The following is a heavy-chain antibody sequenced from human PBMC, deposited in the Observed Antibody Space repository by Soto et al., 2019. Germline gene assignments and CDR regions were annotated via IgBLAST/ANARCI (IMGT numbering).Heavy chain of an antibody. V-gene: IGHV4-39*01. CDR2: IYYSGST. J-gene: IGHJ4*02. CDR3: ARQGGIWSGPKLTFYYFDY. Sequence: SETLSLTCTVSGGSISSSSYYWGWIRQPPGKGLEWIGSIYYSGSTYYNPSLKSRVTISVDTSKNQFSLKLSSVTAADTAAYYCARQGGIWSGPKLTFYYFDYWGQGTLVTVSS. D-gene: IGHD3-3*01. CDR1: GGSISSSSYY.